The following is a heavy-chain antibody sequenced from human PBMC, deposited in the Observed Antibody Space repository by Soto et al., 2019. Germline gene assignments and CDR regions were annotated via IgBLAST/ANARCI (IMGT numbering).Heavy chain of an antibody. D-gene: IGHD3-9*01. CDR3: ASDSPRYYDILTGYYELDY. V-gene: IGHV1-18*01. J-gene: IGHJ4*02. CDR2: ISAYNGNT. Sequence: ASVKVSCKASRYTFTSYCLSWVRQAPGQGLEWMGWISAYNGNTNYAQKLQGRVTMTTDTSTSTAYMELRSLRSDDTAVYYCASDSPRYYDILTGYYELDYCGQGTLVSVSS. CDR1: RYTFTSYC.